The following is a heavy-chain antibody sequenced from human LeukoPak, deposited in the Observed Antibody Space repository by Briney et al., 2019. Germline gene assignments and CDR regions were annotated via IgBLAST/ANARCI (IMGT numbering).Heavy chain of an antibody. Sequence: SQTLSLPRTVSRGSLNSGGYSSSWVRHHPGKGLECIGYIYYSVSTYYNPSLKSRLSISMHTSKNQFSLNLTSVPGAATAVYYCARSGHRGYDFGYWGQGTLVTVSS. CDR2: IYYSVST. V-gene: IGHV4-31*03. CDR3: ARSGHRGYDFGY. J-gene: IGHJ4*02. D-gene: IGHD5-12*01. CDR1: RGSLNSGGYS.